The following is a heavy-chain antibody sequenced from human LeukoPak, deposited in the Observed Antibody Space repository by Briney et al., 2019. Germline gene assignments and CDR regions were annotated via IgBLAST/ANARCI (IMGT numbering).Heavy chain of an antibody. J-gene: IGHJ4*02. V-gene: IGHV3-23*01. CDR1: GFTFSSYA. CDR3: AKASTVMEWGHGDY. CDR2: ISGSGGST. Sequence: PGGSLRLSCAASGFTFSSYAMSWVRQAPGKGLEWVSAISGSGGSTYYADSVKGRFTISRDNSKNTLYLQMNSLRAEDTAVYYCAKASTVMEWGHGDYWGQGTLVTVSS. D-gene: IGHD3-3*01.